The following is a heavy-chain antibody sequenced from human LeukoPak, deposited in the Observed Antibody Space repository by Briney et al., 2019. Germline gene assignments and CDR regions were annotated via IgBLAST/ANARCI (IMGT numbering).Heavy chain of an antibody. Sequence: GGSLRLSCAASGFTFSSYSMNWVRQAPGKGVEWVSSISSSSTYIFYADSVRGGFTISRDKAKNSLYLQMNSLRAEDTAVYFCARQRYTLNYYDSRSSLDYWGQGTLVTVSS. D-gene: IGHD3-22*01. CDR1: GFTFSSYS. CDR2: ISSSSTYI. V-gene: IGHV3-21*01. CDR3: ARQRYTLNYYDSRSSLDY. J-gene: IGHJ4*02.